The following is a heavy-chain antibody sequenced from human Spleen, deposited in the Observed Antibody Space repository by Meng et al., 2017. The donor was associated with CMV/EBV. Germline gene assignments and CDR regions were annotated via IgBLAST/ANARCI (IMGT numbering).Heavy chain of an antibody. Sequence: GESLKISCVASGITVNRDYISWVRQAPGKGLEWVSFITGAGSAYYADSVKGRFIISRDNSKDTVYLQINSLRAEDTAVYYCARAPFYTTYYDFWSGYYSDYYYGMDVWGQGTTVTVSS. CDR1: GITVNRDY. CDR3: ARAPFYTTYYDFWSGYYSDYYYGMDV. D-gene: IGHD3-3*01. V-gene: IGHV3-53*05. J-gene: IGHJ6*02. CDR2: ITGAGSA.